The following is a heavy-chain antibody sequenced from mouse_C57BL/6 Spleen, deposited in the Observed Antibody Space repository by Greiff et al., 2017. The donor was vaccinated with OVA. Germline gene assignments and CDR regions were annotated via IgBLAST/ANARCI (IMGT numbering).Heavy chain of an antibody. CDR3: ERETAWFAY. J-gene: IGHJ3*01. CDR1: GFTFSSYA. Sequence: EVKLVESGGGLVKPGGSLKLSCAASGFTFSSYAMSWVRQTPEKRLEWVATISDGGSYTYYPDNVKGRFTISRDNAKNNLYLQMSHLKSEDTAMYYCERETAWFAYLGQGTLVTVSA. V-gene: IGHV5-4*01. CDR2: ISDGGSYT.